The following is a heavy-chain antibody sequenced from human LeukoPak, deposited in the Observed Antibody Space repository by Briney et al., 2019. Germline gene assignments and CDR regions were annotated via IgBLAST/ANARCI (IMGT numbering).Heavy chain of an antibody. CDR2: FYHGGST. Sequence: SETLSLTCTVSGYSISTGYYWDWIRPPPGKGLEWIGTFYHGGSTYYNPSLKSRVTISVDKSKNQFSLKLSSVTAADTAVYYCARGWGYYGSGSYLDAFDIWGQGTMVTVSS. D-gene: IGHD3-10*01. CDR3: ARGWGYYGSGSYLDAFDI. J-gene: IGHJ3*02. V-gene: IGHV4-38-2*02. CDR1: GYSISTGYY.